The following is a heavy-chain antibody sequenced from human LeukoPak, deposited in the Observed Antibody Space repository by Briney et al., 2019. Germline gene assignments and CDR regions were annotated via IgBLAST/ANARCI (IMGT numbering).Heavy chain of an antibody. D-gene: IGHD2-2*01. CDR3: ARAPLGYCSSTSCYLNY. J-gene: IGHJ4*02. Sequence: GTSLRLSCAASGFTFSNYGMHWVRQAPGKGLEWVAVIWYDGSNKYYADSVKGRFTISRDNSKNTLYLQMNSLRAEDTAVYYCARAPLGYCSSTSCYLNYWGQGILVTVSS. CDR1: GFTFSNYG. V-gene: IGHV3-33*01. CDR2: IWYDGSNK.